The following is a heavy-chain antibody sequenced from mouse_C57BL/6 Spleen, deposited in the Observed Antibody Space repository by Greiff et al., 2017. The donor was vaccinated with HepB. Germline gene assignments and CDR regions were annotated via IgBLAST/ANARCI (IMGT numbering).Heavy chain of an antibody. CDR2: ISSGGDYI. D-gene: IGHD2-12*01. Sequence: EVHLVESGEGLVKPGGSLKLSCAASGFTFSSYAMSWVRQTPEKRLEWVAYISSGGDYIYYADTVKGRFTISRDNARNTLYLQMTSLKSEDTAMYYCTRLRDGFAYWGQGTLVTVSA. V-gene: IGHV5-9-1*02. J-gene: IGHJ3*01. CDR1: GFTFSSYA. CDR3: TRLRDGFAY.